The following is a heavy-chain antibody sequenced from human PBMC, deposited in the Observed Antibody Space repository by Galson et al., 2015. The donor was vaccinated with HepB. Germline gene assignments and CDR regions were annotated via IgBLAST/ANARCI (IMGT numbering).Heavy chain of an antibody. CDR1: GFSLSRNGVG. CDR2: SYWDDDE. V-gene: IGHV2-5*02. Sequence: PALVKPTQTRTLTCTFSGFSLSRNGVGVGWIRQPPGKALEWLALSYWDDDERYSPSLKSRLTISKDTSKNQVFLTMTNMDPEDTATYYCARRGYGDYEGVFDYWGQGTLVTVSS. J-gene: IGHJ4*02. CDR3: ARRGYGDYEGVFDY. D-gene: IGHD4-17*01.